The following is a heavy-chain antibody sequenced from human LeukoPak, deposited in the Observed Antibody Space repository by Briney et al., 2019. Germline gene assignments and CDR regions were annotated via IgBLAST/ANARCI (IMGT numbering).Heavy chain of an antibody. CDR3: ARWAGTYAFDI. J-gene: IGHJ3*02. D-gene: IGHD6-19*01. CDR1: GFTFSDYS. Sequence: GGSLRLSCAASGFTFSDYSMNWVRQAPGKGLEWVASISSGSHNIYYPRSVSGRFTIARDNAKKSLFLQMNSLRAEDTAVYYCARWAGTYAFDIWGQGTMVTVSS. CDR2: ISSGSHNI. V-gene: IGHV3-21*01.